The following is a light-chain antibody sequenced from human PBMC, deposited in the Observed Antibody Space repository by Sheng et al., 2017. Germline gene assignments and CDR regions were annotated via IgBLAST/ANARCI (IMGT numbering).Light chain of an antibody. V-gene: IGKV3-15*01. Sequence: DIVLTQSPGTLSLSPGERATLSCRASQSVSRNVAWYQHKPGQAPRLLVYGASTRATGIPARFSGSGSGTEFTLTISSLQSEDFAVYFCQQYNNWPMYTFGQGTKLKIK. J-gene: IGKJ2*01. CDR2: GAS. CDR1: QSVSRN. CDR3: QQYNNWPMYT.